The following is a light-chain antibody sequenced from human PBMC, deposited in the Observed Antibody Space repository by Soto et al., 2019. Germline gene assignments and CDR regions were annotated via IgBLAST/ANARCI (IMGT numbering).Light chain of an antibody. CDR1: SSDVGGYNY. CDR2: EVS. V-gene: IGLV2-8*01. Sequence: QSALTQPPSASGSPGQSVTISCTGTSSDVGGYNYVSWYQQHPGKAPKFMIYEVSKRPSGVPDRFSGSKSGNTASLTVSGLQAEDEADYYCSSYEGSNNVVFGGGTKLTVL. J-gene: IGLJ2*01. CDR3: SSYEGSNNVV.